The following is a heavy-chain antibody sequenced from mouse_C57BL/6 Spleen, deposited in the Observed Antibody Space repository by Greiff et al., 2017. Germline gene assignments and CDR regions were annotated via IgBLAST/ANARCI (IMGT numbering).Heavy chain of an antibody. CDR1: GFTFSDYG. V-gene: IGHV5-17*01. CDR2: ISSGSSTI. CDR3: ARGNGGGPPYYYAMDY. J-gene: IGHJ4*01. Sequence: EVKLMESGGGLVKPGGSLKLSCAASGFTFSDYGMHWVRQAPGKGLEWVAYISSGSSTIYYADKVKGRFTISRDNSKNTLFLQMTSLRSEDTAMYYCARGNGGGPPYYYAMDYWGQGTSVTVSS.